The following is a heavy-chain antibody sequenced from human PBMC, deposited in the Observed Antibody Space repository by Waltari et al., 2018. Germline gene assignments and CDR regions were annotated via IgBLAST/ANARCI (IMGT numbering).Heavy chain of an antibody. J-gene: IGHJ6*02. V-gene: IGHV1-69*01. D-gene: IGHD2-15*01. Sequence: QVQLVQSGAEVKKPGSSVKVSCKASGGTFSSYAISWVRQAPGQGLEWMGGIIPIFGTANYAQKFQGRVTITADESTSTAYMELSSLRSEDTAVYYCAREDIVVVVAATLKYYGMDVWGQGTTVTVSS. CDR2: IIPIFGTA. CDR3: AREDIVVVVAATLKYYGMDV. CDR1: GGTFSSYA.